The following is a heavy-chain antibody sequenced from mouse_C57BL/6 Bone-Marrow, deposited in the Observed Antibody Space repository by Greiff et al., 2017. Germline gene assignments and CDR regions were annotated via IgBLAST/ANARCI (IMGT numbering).Heavy chain of an antibody. Sequence: VQLQQSGTVLARPGASVKMSCKTSGYTFTSYWMHWVKQRPGQGLEWIGAIYPGNSDTSYNQKFKGKAKLTAVTSASTAYMELSSLTNEDSAVYDCKYYGSSYDLYYFDYWGQGTTLTVSS. CDR3: KYYGSSYDLYYFDY. CDR1: GYTFTSYW. J-gene: IGHJ2*01. CDR2: IYPGNSDT. V-gene: IGHV1-5*01. D-gene: IGHD1-1*01.